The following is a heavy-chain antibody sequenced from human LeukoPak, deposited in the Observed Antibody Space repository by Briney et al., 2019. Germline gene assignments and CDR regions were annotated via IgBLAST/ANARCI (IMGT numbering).Heavy chain of an antibody. CDR1: GFSFSSYN. J-gene: IGHJ3*01. V-gene: IGHV3-48*01. Sequence: PGGSLRLSCEASGFSFSSYNMNWVRQAPGKGLEWVSYVSSTSSTIYYADSVKGRFTISRDNAKNSLYLQMNSLRAEDTAVYYCARRYCSTSSCISAFDVWGQGTMVTVSS. CDR3: ARRYCSTSSCISAFDV. CDR2: VSSTSSTI. D-gene: IGHD2-2*01.